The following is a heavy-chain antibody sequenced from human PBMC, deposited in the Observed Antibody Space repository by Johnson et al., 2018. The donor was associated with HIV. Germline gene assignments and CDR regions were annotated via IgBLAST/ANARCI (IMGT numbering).Heavy chain of an antibody. Sequence: VQLVESGGGVVQPGRSLRLSCAASGFTFSSYAMHWVRQAPGKGLEWVAVISYDGSNKYYADSVKGRFTISRDNSKNTLYLQMNSLRAEDTAVYYCAKSQDAYNYDDAFDVWGQGTMVTVSS. CDR2: ISYDGSNK. CDR1: GFTFSSYA. D-gene: IGHD5-24*01. V-gene: IGHV3-30*04. CDR3: AKSQDAYNYDDAFDV. J-gene: IGHJ3*01.